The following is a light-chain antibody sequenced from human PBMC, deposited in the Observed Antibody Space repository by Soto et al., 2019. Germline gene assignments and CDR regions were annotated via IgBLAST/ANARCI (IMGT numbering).Light chain of an antibody. Sequence: EIVMTQSPATLSVSPGERATLSCRASQSVSSGLAWYQQKPGQAPRLLIHDVSIRATGIPARFNGSGSGTEFTLTISSLQSEDFAVYYCQQYNNWPPTFGQGTRLEIK. CDR2: DVS. J-gene: IGKJ5*01. V-gene: IGKV3-15*01. CDR1: QSVSSG. CDR3: QQYNNWPPT.